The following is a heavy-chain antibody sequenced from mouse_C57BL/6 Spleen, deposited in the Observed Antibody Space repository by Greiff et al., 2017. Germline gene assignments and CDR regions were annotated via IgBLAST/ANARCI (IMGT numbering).Heavy chain of an antibody. Sequence: QVQLQQPGAELVKPGASVKMSCKASGYTFTSYWITWVKQRPGQGLEWIGDIYPGSGSTNYNEKFKSKATLTVDTSSSTAYMQLSSLTSEDSAVYYCARSGYYECWFAYWGQGTLVTVSA. J-gene: IGHJ3*01. CDR2: IYPGSGST. CDR1: GYTFTSYW. D-gene: IGHD2-3*01. CDR3: ARSGYYECWFAY. V-gene: IGHV1-55*01.